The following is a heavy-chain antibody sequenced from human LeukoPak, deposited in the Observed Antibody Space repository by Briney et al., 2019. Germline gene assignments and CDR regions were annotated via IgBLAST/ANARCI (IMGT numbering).Heavy chain of an antibody. CDR1: GFTFSNYA. V-gene: IGHV3-30*03. D-gene: IGHD1-26*01. Sequence: PGGSLRLSCAASGFTFSNYAIHWVRQAPGKGLEWVAVISYDGDNKYYADSVKGRFTISRDNSKNTLFLQMDSLRAEDTAVYYCGRDLGELLRFYYYPVDVWGQGTTVTVSS. CDR3: GRDLGELLRFYYYPVDV. CDR2: ISYDGDNK. J-gene: IGHJ6*02.